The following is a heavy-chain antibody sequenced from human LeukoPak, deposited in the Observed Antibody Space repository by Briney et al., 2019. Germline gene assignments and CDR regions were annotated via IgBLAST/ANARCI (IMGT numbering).Heavy chain of an antibody. Sequence: PSETLSLTCIVSGVSIRSDTHYWGWIRQPPGKGLEWIGSIYYSGSTYYNPSLKSRVTISVDTSKNQFSLKLSSVTAADTAVYYCARDTVLLWFGEPPPYYMDVWGKGTTVTVSS. D-gene: IGHD3-10*01. CDR3: ARDTVLLWFGEPPPYYMDV. V-gene: IGHV4-39*07. CDR1: GVSIRSDTHY. J-gene: IGHJ6*03. CDR2: IYYSGST.